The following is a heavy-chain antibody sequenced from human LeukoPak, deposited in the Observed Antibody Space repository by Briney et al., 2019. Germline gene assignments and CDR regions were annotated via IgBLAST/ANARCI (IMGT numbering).Heavy chain of an antibody. CDR2: INHSGNT. CDR3: ARAPGRPAAVFGY. Sequence: SETLSPTCAVFGGSFSGYYWSWIRQPPGRGLEWVGEINHSGNTKYNPSLKSRVTISVDAFKHQFSLKLSSVTAADTAVYYCARAPGRPAAVFGYWGQGTLVTVSS. J-gene: IGHJ4*02. D-gene: IGHD2-2*01. V-gene: IGHV4-34*01. CDR1: GGSFSGYY.